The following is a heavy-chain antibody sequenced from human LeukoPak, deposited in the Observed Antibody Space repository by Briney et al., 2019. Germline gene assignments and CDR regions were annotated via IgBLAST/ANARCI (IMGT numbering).Heavy chain of an antibody. D-gene: IGHD1-26*01. CDR1: GFTPCSYG. Sequence: GGSLRLSRAASGFTPCSYGMHWVRPAPDKGLEWVAFIWYVGSNKYNADPVKGRFTISRDNSKNKLYLQMNRLRPKDTAVYYCAKDWGYKGGNYYTIDFWGQGTLVTVSS. CDR3: AKDWGYKGGNYYTIDF. CDR2: IWYVGSNK. J-gene: IGHJ4*02. V-gene: IGHV3-30*02.